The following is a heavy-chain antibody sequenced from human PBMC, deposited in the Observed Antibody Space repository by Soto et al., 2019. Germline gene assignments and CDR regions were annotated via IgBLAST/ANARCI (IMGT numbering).Heavy chain of an antibody. CDR3: AIRGDTSGYTGWFDP. CDR2: IYYSGST. V-gene: IGHV4-31*03. Sequence: QVQLQESGPGLVKPSQTLSLTCTVSGGSISSGGYYWSWIRQHPGKGLAWIGYIYYSGSTYYNPSFKSRVTISADTSKNQFSLKLSSVTAADTAVYYCAIRGDTSGYTGWFDPCGQGTLVTVSS. J-gene: IGHJ5*02. D-gene: IGHD3-22*01. CDR1: GGSISSGGYY.